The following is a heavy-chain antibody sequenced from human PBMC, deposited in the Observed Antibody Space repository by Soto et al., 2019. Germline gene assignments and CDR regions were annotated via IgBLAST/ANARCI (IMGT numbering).Heavy chain of an antibody. V-gene: IGHV3-23*01. CDR3: AKWNGYGDY. CDR2: VSGGSGVT. CDR1: GFSFSTYG. J-gene: IGHJ4*02. Sequence: EVQLLESGGGLVQPGGSLRLSCAVSGFSFSTYGVTWVRQAPGKGLEWVSGVSGGSGVTHYADSVKGRFTITGDNSKTTVYLHMNSLSVEDTAVYYCAKWNGYGDYWGQGTLVTVSS. D-gene: IGHD1-1*01.